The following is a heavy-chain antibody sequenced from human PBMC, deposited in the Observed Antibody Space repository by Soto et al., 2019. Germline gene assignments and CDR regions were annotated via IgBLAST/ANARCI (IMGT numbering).Heavy chain of an antibody. CDR1: DFTFSSNW. CDR2: IKQDGSEK. CDR3: ARDPGYCSSGSCRWFDP. D-gene: IGHD2-15*01. Sequence: LRLSCAASDFTFSSNWMSWVGQAPGKGLEWVANIKQDGSEKYYVDSVKGRFTISRDNAKNSLYLQMNSLRAEDTAMYYCARDPGYCSSGSCRWFDPWGQGTLVTVSS. J-gene: IGHJ5*02. V-gene: IGHV3-7*03.